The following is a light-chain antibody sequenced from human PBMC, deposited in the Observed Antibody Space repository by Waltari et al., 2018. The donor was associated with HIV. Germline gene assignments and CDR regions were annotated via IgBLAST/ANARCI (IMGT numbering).Light chain of an antibody. CDR1: SSDVGGYDY. CDR3: CSYAGTYTYV. CDR2: DVG. Sequence: QSALTQPRSVSGSPGQTVTISCTGTSSDVGGYDYVSWFQQHPDKAPNLIIYDVGQRPSGVPDRFSGSKSGNTAFLTISGLQAEDEADYYCCSYAGTYTYVFGSGTEVTAL. J-gene: IGLJ1*01. V-gene: IGLV2-11*01.